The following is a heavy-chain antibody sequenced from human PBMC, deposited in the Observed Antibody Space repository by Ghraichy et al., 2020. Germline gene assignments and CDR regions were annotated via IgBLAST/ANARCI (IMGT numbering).Heavy chain of an antibody. CDR2: IIPIFGTA. J-gene: IGHJ6*02. Sequence: SVKVSCKASGGTFSSYAISWVRQAPGQGLEWMGGIIPIFGTANYAQKFQGRVTITADKSTSTAYMELSSLRSEDTAVYYCARIQSQRGYSGYDFPHYYYYGMDVWGQGTTVTVSS. CDR1: GGTFSSYA. D-gene: IGHD5-12*01. V-gene: IGHV1-69*06. CDR3: ARIQSQRGYSGYDFPHYYYYGMDV.